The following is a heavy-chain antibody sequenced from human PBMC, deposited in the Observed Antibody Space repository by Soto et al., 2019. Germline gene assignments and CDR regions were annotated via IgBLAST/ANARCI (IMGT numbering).Heavy chain of an antibody. V-gene: IGHV4-59*08. CDR1: GGSISSYY. CDR3: AGLLGPHSNWFDP. CDR2: IYYSGST. J-gene: IGHJ5*02. Sequence: PSETLSLTCTVSGGSISSYYWSWIRQPPGKGLEWIGYIYYSGSTNYNPSLKSRVTISVDTSKNQFSLKLSSVTAADPAVYYCAGLLGPHSNWFDPWGQETRVTVSS.